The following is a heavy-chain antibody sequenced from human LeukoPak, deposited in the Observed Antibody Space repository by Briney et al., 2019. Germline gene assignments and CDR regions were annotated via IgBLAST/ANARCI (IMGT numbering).Heavy chain of an antibody. CDR3: ARIHAGYYDSSGPRRGGAFDI. D-gene: IGHD3-22*01. CDR1: GGSFSGYY. CDR2: INHSGST. J-gene: IGHJ3*02. V-gene: IGHV4-34*01. Sequence: SETLSLTCAVYGGSFSGYYWSWIRQPPGKGLEWIGEINHSGSTNYNPSLKSRVTISVDTSKNQFSLKLSSVTAADTAVYYCARIHAGYYDSSGPRRGGAFDIWGQGTMVTVSS.